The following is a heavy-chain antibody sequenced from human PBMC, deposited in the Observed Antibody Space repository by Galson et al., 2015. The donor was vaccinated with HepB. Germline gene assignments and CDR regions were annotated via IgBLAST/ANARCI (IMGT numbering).Heavy chain of an antibody. J-gene: IGHJ4*02. CDR3: VAWEWLDQEYFDY. CDR1: GYTFTTYD. V-gene: IGHV1-8*01. D-gene: IGHD6-19*01. Sequence: SVKVSCKASGYTFTTYDINWVRQASGQGLEWMGWMNPNSANTGYAQKLQGRVTMTTDTSTSTAYMELRSLRSDDTAVYYCVAWEWLDQEYFDYWGQGTLVTVSS. CDR2: MNPNSANT.